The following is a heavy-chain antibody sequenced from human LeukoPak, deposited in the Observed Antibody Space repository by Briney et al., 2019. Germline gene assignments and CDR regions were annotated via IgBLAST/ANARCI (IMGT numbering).Heavy chain of an antibody. CDR2: IFSAGST. V-gene: IGHV3-53*01. D-gene: IGHD2-15*01. Sequence: PGGSLRLSCAASGFIVRSNYMSWVRQAPGKGLEWVSVIFSAGSTYFADSVKGRFTISRENSKNTLFLQMNSLRAEDTAVYYCARHSYSRYYYGMDVWGQGTTVTVSS. J-gene: IGHJ6*02. CDR3: ARHSYSRYYYGMDV. CDR1: GFIVRSNY.